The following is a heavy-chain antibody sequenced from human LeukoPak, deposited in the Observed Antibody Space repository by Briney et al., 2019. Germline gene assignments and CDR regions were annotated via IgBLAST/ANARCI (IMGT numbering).Heavy chain of an antibody. CDR3: ARAERDYFGSGPFDL. Sequence: SHTLSLTCTVSSGSNNRGGFYLSSVRQPPGKGLEWLGYIFSNGGTYYNPSLESRLSISGDSSKTQFSLRLTSVTAADTAVYYCARAERDYFGSGPFDLWGEGSLVTVSS. J-gene: IGHJ4*02. D-gene: IGHD3-10*01. V-gene: IGHV4-31*02. CDR2: IFSNGGT. CDR1: SGSNNRGGFY.